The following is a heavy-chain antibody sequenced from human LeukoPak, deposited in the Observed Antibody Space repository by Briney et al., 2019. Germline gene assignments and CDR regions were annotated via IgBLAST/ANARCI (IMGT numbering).Heavy chain of an antibody. J-gene: IGHJ4*02. V-gene: IGHV3-9*01. CDR3: AKDVHYDSSGYYIDY. Sequence: GGSLRLSCAASGFTFYDYAMHWVRQAPGKGLEWVSGTNWDGNNIGYADSVKGRFTISRDNAKSSLFLHMSSLIPEDTALYYCAKDVHYDSSGYYIDYWGQGTLVTVSS. CDR2: TNWDGNNI. CDR1: GFTFYDYA. D-gene: IGHD3-22*01.